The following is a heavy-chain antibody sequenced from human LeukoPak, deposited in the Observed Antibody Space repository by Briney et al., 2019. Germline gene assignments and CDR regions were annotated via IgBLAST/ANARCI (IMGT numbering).Heavy chain of an antibody. J-gene: IGHJ5*02. CDR2: INHSGST. CDR1: GGSFSGYY. V-gene: IGHV4-34*01. Sequence: PSETLSLTCAVYGGSFSGYYWSWIRQPPGKGLEWIGEINHSGSTNYNPSLKSRVTISVDTSKNQFSLKLSSVTAADTAVYYCARDSHSRGRYCSSTSCYAGVNWFDPWGQGTLVTVSS. D-gene: IGHD2-2*01. CDR3: ARDSHSRGRYCSSTSCYAGVNWFDP.